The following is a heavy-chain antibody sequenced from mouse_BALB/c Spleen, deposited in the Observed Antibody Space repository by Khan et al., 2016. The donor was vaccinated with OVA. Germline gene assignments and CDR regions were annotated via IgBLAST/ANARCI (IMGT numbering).Heavy chain of an antibody. CDR2: IWSDGNT. CDR1: GFSLTSYG. V-gene: IGHV2-6*02. J-gene: IGHJ4*01. CDR3: ARWFDGYSSLYAMDY. Sequence: VQLQESGPGLVAPSQSLSITCTVSGFSLTSYGVHWVRQPPGKGLEWLVVIWSDGNTNYNSDLKSRLSISKDNSKSQVFLKMNSLQTDDTAIYYCARWFDGYSSLYAMDYWGQGTSVTVSS. D-gene: IGHD2-3*01.